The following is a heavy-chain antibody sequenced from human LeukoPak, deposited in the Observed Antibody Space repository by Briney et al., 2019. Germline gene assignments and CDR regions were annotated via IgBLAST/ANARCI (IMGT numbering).Heavy chain of an antibody. Sequence: GGSLRLSCAASGFTFSSYGMPWVRQAPGKGLEWVAVIWYDGSNKYYADSVKGRFTISRDNSKNTLYLQMNSLRAEDTAVYYCARDPLSYYDILTGYPLGGWFDPWGQGTLVTVSS. CDR3: ARDPLSYYDILTGYPLGGWFDP. V-gene: IGHV3-33*01. CDR1: GFTFSSYG. J-gene: IGHJ5*02. D-gene: IGHD3-9*01. CDR2: IWYDGSNK.